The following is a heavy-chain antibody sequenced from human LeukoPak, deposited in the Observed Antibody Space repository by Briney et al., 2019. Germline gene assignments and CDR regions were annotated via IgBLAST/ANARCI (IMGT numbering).Heavy chain of an antibody. J-gene: IGHJ3*02. V-gene: IGHV1-2*02. CDR1: GYTFTAYY. CDR2: INPNSGGT. CDR3: ARKGDYVWGSYRCGAFDI. D-gene: IGHD3-16*02. Sequence: ASVKVSCKASGYTFTAYYMHWVRQAPGQGLEWMGWINPNSGGTNYAQKFQGRVTMTRDTSISTAYMELSRLRSDDTAVYYCARKGDYVWGSYRCGAFDIWGQGTMVTVSS.